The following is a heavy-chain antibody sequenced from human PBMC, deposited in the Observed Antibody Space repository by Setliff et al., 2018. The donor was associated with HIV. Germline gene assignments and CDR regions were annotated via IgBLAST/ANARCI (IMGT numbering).Heavy chain of an antibody. D-gene: IGHD2-8*02. Sequence: GGSLRLSCAASGFTFSSFWMSWVRQAPGKGLEWVANIDQDGSENYYVDSVKGRFTIPRDNFENVVYLQMNSLRVDDTAVYYCVKDAYSTGKPGISWGQGTQVTVSS. V-gene: IGHV3-7*05. CDR3: VKDAYSTGKPGIS. J-gene: IGHJ4*02. CDR1: GFTFSSFW. CDR2: IDQDGSEN.